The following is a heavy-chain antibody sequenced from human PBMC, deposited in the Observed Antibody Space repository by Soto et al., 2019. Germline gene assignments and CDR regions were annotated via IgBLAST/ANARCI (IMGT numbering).Heavy chain of an antibody. Sequence: QVQLVQSGAEVKKPGSSVKVSCKASGGTFSSYTISWVRQAPGQGLEWMGRIIPILGIANYAQKFQGRVTITADKSTSTAYMELSSLRSEYTAVYYCARESCSSTSCYESALDYWGQGTLVTVSS. CDR1: GGTFSSYT. CDR3: ARESCSSTSCYESALDY. D-gene: IGHD2-2*01. J-gene: IGHJ4*02. CDR2: IIPILGIA. V-gene: IGHV1-69*08.